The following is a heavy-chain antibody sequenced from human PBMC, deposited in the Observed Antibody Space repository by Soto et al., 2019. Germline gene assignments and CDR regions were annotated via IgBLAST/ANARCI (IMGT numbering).Heavy chain of an antibody. CDR3: ARRGLSSSSTVRYYYYGMDV. D-gene: IGHD6-6*01. Sequence: QVQLVQSGAEVKKPGASVKVSCKASGYTFTSYDINWVRQATGQGLEWMGWMNPNSGNTGYAQKFQGRVTMTRNTSISTAYMELSSLRSEDTAVYDGARRGLSSSSTVRYYYYGMDVWGQGTTVAVSS. CDR1: GYTFTSYD. CDR2: MNPNSGNT. V-gene: IGHV1-8*01. J-gene: IGHJ6*02.